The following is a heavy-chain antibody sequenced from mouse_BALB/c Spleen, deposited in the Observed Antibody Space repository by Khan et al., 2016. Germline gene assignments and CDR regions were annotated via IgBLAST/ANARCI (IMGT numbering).Heavy chain of an antibody. CDR2: IFPGTGTT. V-gene: IGHV1S132*01. Sequence: QVQLKQSGAELVKPGASVKLSCKTSGYTFTSYWIQWVKQRPGQGLGWIGEIFPGTGTTYYNEKFKGKATLTIDTSSSTAYMQLSSLTSEDSAVYVCARASYGSSWFAYWGQGTLVTVSA. J-gene: IGHJ3*01. D-gene: IGHD1-1*01. CDR1: GYTFTSYW. CDR3: ARASYGSSWFAY.